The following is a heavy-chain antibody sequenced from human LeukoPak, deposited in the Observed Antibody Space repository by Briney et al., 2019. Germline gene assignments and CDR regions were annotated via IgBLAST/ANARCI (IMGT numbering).Heavy chain of an antibody. Sequence: SQAVSLTCAISGDSVSSNSAAWNWIRQSPSRGLEWLGRTYYRYKWTNDYAESVKSRITINPDTSKNQFSLQLNSVTPEDTAVYYCARDHWMHFDLWGRGTLVTVS. D-gene: IGHD2-2*03. V-gene: IGHV6-1*01. CDR2: TYYRYKWTN. J-gene: IGHJ2*01. CDR3: ARDHWMHFDL. CDR1: GDSVSSNSAA.